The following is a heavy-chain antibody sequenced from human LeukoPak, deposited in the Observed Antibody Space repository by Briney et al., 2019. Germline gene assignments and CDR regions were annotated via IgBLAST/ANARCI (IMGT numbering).Heavy chain of an antibody. CDR2: ISSSSSTI. V-gene: IGHV3-48*01. Sequence: GGSLRLSCAASGFTFSSYSMNWVRQAPGEGRGWVSYISSSSSTIYYADSVKGRFTISRDNAKNSLYLQMNSLRAEDTAVYYCVSSSWYLVGYWGQGTMVTVSS. J-gene: IGHJ4*02. D-gene: IGHD6-13*01. CDR1: GFTFSSYS. CDR3: VSSSWYLVGY.